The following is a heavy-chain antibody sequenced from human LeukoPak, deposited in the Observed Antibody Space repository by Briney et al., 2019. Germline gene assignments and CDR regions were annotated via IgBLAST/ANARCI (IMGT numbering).Heavy chain of an antibody. Sequence: GGSLRLSCAVSGFTFSSYGMHWVRQAPGKGLEWVAVIWYDGSNKYYADSVKGRFTISRDNSKNTLYLQMNRLRAEDTAVYYCAKGQGYYDSSSPNSFDYWGQGTLVTVSS. CDR3: AKGQGYYDSSSPNSFDY. D-gene: IGHD3-22*01. CDR1: GFTFSSYG. CDR2: IWYDGSNK. V-gene: IGHV3-33*06. J-gene: IGHJ4*02.